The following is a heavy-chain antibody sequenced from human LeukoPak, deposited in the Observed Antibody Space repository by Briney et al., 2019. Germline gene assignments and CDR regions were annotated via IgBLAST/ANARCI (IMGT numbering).Heavy chain of an antibody. V-gene: IGHV4-31*03. Sequence: PSQTLSLTCTVSGGSISSGGHYWSWIRQHPGKGLEWIGYIYYSGSTYYNPSLKSRVTISVDTSKNQFSLKLSSVTAADTAVYYCARVSRAAAADYWGQGTLVTVSS. CDR3: ARVSRAAAADY. D-gene: IGHD6-13*01. J-gene: IGHJ4*02. CDR2: IYYSGST. CDR1: GGSISSGGHY.